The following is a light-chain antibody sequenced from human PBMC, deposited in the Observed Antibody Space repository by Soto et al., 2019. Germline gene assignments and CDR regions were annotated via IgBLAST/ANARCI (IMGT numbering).Light chain of an antibody. J-gene: IGKJ1*01. CDR2: AAA. V-gene: IGKV1-17*01. Sequence: DIQMTQSPSSLSASVGDRVTITCRASQGISDDLGWYQQKPGRAPKCLIYAAASLQSGVPSRFSGRMSGTDFTFTISGLQPEDSATYFCLQHNNYPWTFGQGTKVEIK. CDR3: LQHNNYPWT. CDR1: QGISDD.